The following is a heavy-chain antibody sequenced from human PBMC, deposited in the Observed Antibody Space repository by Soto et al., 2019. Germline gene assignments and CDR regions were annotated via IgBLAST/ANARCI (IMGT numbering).Heavy chain of an antibody. CDR2: ISPSDGGT. CDR1: GYTFTNYY. CDR3: ARGRLFSSSSRGLGYYGMDD. Sequence: QVQLVQSGAEVTKPGASVKISCKASGYTFTNYYMHWVRQAPGQGPEWMGIISPSDGGTSNAQKFQGRLTMTADTSPSTFYMKVSSLTSEDTAVYYWARGRLFSSSSRGLGYYGMDDWGHGTTVTVSS. J-gene: IGHJ6*02. V-gene: IGHV1-46*01. D-gene: IGHD6-6*01.